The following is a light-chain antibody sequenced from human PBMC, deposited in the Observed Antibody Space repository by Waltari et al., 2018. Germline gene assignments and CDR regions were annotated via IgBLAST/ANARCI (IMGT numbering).Light chain of an antibody. Sequence: EIVLTQSPGTASLSPGERVTLSCRASQSVGSSSLAWDQQKPGQAPRLVIYRASRRATVIPDRFSGSGSGTDFSLTISRLEPEDFAVYYCQQHGTLPATFGQGTKVEIK. CDR1: QSVGSSS. V-gene: IGKV3-20*01. CDR2: RAS. CDR3: QQHGTLPAT. J-gene: IGKJ1*01.